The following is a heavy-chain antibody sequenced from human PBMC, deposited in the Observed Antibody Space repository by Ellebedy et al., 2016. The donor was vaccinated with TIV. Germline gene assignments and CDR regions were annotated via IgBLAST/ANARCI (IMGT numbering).Heavy chain of an antibody. V-gene: IGHV3-7*03. D-gene: IGHD3-10*01. CDR1: GFPFSNYW. CDR2: IKQDGSEI. Sequence: GGSLRLSXAASGFPFSNYWMTWVRQVPGKGLEWVANIKQDGSEIHYVDSVKGRFTISRDNAKNSLYLQMNSLNADDTALYYCARDQDYYLSVIYAYDAFDLWGQGTMVTVSS. CDR3: ARDQDYYLSVIYAYDAFDL. J-gene: IGHJ3*01.